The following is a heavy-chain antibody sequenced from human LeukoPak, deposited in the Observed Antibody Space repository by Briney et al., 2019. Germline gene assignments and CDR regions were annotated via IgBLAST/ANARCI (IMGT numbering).Heavy chain of an antibody. V-gene: IGHV3-53*05. Sequence: PGGSLRLSCAASGFTVSSNYMSWVRQAPGKGLEWVSVIYSGGSTYYADSVKGRFTISRDSSENTLYLQMNSLRVEDTAVYYCARVGYYSSGPFSYFDYWGQGTLVTVSS. D-gene: IGHD3-10*01. CDR2: IYSGGST. CDR3: ARVGYYSSGPFSYFDY. J-gene: IGHJ4*02. CDR1: GFTVSSNY.